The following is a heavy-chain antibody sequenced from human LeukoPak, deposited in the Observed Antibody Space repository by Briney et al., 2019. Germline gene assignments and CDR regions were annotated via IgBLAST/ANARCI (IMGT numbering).Heavy chain of an antibody. Sequence: GGSLRLSCAAPVFTFSRYAMSWVRQAPGRGLEGVSAISGSGGSTYYADSVKGRFTISRDNAKNSLYRQMNRLRAEDTALYYCQSSGYYYGAFDIWGQGTMVTVSS. J-gene: IGHJ3*02. D-gene: IGHD3-22*01. CDR3: QSSGYYYGAFDI. CDR2: ISGSGGST. V-gene: IGHV3-23*01. CDR1: VFTFSRYA.